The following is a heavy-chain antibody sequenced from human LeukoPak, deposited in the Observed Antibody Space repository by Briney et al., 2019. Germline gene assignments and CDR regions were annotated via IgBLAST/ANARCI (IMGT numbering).Heavy chain of an antibody. J-gene: IGHJ4*02. D-gene: IGHD1/OR15-1a*01. Sequence: SGPTLVNPAQTLTLTCTFSGLSLSTGGVGAAWIRQPPGKALEWLALIYWDDDKRYNPSLQSRVTITRDTSKNQVVLTMTNMNPADTATYFCANEHRGPGYYFDYWGQGTLVTVSS. CDR3: ANEHRGPGYYFDY. V-gene: IGHV2-5*02. CDR2: IYWDDDK. CDR1: GLSLSTGGVG.